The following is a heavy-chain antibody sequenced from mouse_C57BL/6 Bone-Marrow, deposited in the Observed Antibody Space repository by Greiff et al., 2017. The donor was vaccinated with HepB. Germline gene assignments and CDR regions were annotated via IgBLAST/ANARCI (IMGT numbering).Heavy chain of an antibody. D-gene: IGHD1-1*01. J-gene: IGHJ3*01. CDR2: VYPYNGGT. V-gene: IGHV1-36*01. CDR1: GFTFTDYY. Sequence: EVQLQQSGPVLVKPGPSVKISCKASGFTFTDYYMHWVKQSHGKSLEWIGLVYPYNGGTSYNQKFKGKATLTVDTSSSTAYMELNSLTSEDSAVYYGARSRIYYYGSSYVSAYWGQGTLVTVSA. CDR3: ARSRIYYYGSSYVSAY.